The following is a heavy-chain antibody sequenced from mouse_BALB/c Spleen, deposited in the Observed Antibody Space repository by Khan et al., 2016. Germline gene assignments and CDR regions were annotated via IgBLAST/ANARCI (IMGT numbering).Heavy chain of an antibody. D-gene: IGHD2-4*01. CDR2: IYPGDGNT. V-gene: IGHV1-87*01. Sequence: QVQLKQSGAELARPGASVKLSCKASGYTFTSYWMQWVKQGPGQGLEWIGAIYPGDGNTGYTQNFKGKATLTADRSSSTAYMQLSSLASEDSAVYYCARGNSYYDYDYGGQGTTLTVSS. J-gene: IGHJ2*01. CDR1: GYTFTSYW. CDR3: ARGNSYYDYDY.